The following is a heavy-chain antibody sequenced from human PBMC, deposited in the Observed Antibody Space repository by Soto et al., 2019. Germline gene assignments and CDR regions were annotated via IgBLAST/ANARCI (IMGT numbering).Heavy chain of an antibody. CDR1: GYSFVSYW. Sequence: GESLKISCKGSGYSFVSYWIAWVRQMPGKCLQWMGRIDPSDSQTYYSPSFRGHVTISATKSITTVFLQLSSLRASDTAMYYCARQIYDSDTGPNFQYYFDSWGQGTPVTVSS. J-gene: IGHJ4*02. D-gene: IGHD3-22*01. CDR3: ARQIYDSDTGPNFQYYFDS. CDR2: IDPSDSQT. V-gene: IGHV5-10-1*01.